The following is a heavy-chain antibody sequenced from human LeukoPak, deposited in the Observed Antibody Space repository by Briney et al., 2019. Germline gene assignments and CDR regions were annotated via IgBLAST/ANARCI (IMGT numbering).Heavy chain of an antibody. J-gene: IGHJ5*02. CDR3: ARDGYQVPTTFGTFDP. Sequence: GGSLRLSCEASGFTFSIYTMNWVRQAPGKGLEWVSIISAGSRHTYYADSVRGRFTISRDDAKNSLYLQMNTLRAEDTAVYYCARDGYQVPTTFGTFDPWGQGTLVTVSS. V-gene: IGHV3-21*01. D-gene: IGHD3-3*01. CDR1: GFTFSIYT. CDR2: ISAGSRHT.